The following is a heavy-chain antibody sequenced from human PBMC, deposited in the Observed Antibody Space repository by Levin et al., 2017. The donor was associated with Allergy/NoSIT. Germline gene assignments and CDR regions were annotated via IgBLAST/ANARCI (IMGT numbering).Heavy chain of an antibody. CDR1: GYTFTSYD. CDR2: MNPNSGNT. V-gene: IGHV1-8*01. J-gene: IGHJ6*02. CDR3: ARAHPPPYYYYGMDV. Sequence: GESLKISCKASGYTFTSYDINWVRQATGQGLEWMGWMNPNSGNTGYAQKFQGRVTMTRNTSISTAYMELSSLRSEDTAVYYCARAHPPPYYYYGMDVWGQGTTVTVSS.